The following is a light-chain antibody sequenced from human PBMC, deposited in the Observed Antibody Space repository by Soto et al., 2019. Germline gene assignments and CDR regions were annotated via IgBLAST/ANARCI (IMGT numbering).Light chain of an antibody. CDR1: GSDVGGYNY. Sequence: QSVLTQPASVSGSPGQSITISCTGTGSDVGGYNYVSWYQQHPGKAPKLMIYEVNTRPSGVSNRFSGSKSGNTASLTISGLQAEDEADYYCSSYRSSNTLGVFGTGTKLTVL. CDR3: SSYRSSNTLGV. V-gene: IGLV2-14*01. J-gene: IGLJ1*01. CDR2: EVN.